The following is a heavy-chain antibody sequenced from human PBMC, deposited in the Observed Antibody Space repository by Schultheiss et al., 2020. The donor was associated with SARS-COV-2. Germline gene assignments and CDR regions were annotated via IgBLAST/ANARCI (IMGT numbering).Heavy chain of an antibody. CDR2: ISSSSSYI. J-gene: IGHJ5*02. CDR1: GFTFSSYS. D-gene: IGHD3-9*01. Sequence: GESLKISCAASGFTFSSYSMNWVRQAPGKGLEWVSSISSSSSYIYYADSVKGRFTISRDNAKNSLYLQMNSLRAEDTAVYYCAREEAYYDIIRFDPWGQGTLVTVSS. V-gene: IGHV3-21*01. CDR3: AREEAYYDIIRFDP.